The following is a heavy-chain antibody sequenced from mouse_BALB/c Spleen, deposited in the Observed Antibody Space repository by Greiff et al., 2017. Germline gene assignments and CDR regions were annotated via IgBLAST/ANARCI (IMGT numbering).Heavy chain of an antibody. CDR1: GFTFSSYT. V-gene: IGHV5-6-4*01. CDR2: ISSGGSYT. CDR3: TRGSTTAYLDY. D-gene: IGHD1-2*01. Sequence: EVQRVESGGGLVKPGGSLKLSCAASGFTFSSYTMSWVRQTPEKRLEWVATISSGGSYTYYPDSVKGRFTISRDNAKNTLYLQMSSLKSEDTAMYYCTRGSTTAYLDYWGQGTTLTVSS. J-gene: IGHJ2*01.